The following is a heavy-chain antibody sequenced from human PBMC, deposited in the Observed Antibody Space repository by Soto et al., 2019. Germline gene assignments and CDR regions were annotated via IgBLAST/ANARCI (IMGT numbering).Heavy chain of an antibody. D-gene: IGHD3-16*02. V-gene: IGHV3-30*03. CDR2: MSYDGNNQ. CDR1: GFTFSSYA. CDR3: ATALRELSPKSFVY. Sequence: QVQLVESGGGVVQPGRSLRLSCAASGFTFSSYAMHWLRQAPGKGLGWVAIMSYDGNNQYYADSVKGRFTISRDNFKNPPYLPNNRSIAENTGVYYWATALRELSPKSFVYWGEGTVVSFSS. J-gene: IGHJ4*02.